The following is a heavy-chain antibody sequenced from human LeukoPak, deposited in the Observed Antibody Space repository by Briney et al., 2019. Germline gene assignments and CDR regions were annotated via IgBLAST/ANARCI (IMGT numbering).Heavy chain of an antibody. CDR3: ARYSITMVRGVTPFDY. J-gene: IGHJ4*02. CDR2: IKQDGSEK. CDR1: GFTFSSYW. D-gene: IGHD3-10*01. V-gene: IGHV3-7*01. Sequence: PGGSLRLSCAASGFTFSSYWMSWVRQAPGKGLEWVANIKQDGSEKYYVDSVKGRFTISRDNAKNSLYLQMNSLRAEDTAVYYCARYSITMVRGVTPFDYWGQGTLVTVSS.